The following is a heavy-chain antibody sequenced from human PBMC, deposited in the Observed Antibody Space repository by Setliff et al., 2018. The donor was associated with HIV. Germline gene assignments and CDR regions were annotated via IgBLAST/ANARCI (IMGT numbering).Heavy chain of an antibody. CDR3: ARKSVRGGYYYGSGSYYREYFQQ. V-gene: IGHV4-34*01. CDR2: MNQSGTP. Sequence: SETLSLTCSVYGTSFSDHYWSWVRQTPGKGLEWIGEMNQSGTPYYNPPLKSRVTISVDTSKKQFSLKLSSVTAADTAVYYCARKSVRGGYYYGSGSYYREYFQQWGQGTLVTVSS. CDR1: GTSFSDHY. J-gene: IGHJ1*01. D-gene: IGHD3-10*01.